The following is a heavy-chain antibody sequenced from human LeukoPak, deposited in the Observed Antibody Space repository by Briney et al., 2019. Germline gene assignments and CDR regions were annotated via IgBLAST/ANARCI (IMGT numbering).Heavy chain of an antibody. D-gene: IGHD2-2*01. Sequence: SVKVSCKASGYTFTGYYMHWVRQAPGQGLEWMGRIIPILGIANYAQKFQGRVTITADKSTSTAYMELSSLRSEDTAVYYCAREGCSSTSCYDYYYYYMDVWGKGTTVTVSS. V-gene: IGHV1-69*04. CDR2: IIPILGIA. CDR3: AREGCSSTSCYDYYYYYMDV. J-gene: IGHJ6*03. CDR1: GYTFTGYY.